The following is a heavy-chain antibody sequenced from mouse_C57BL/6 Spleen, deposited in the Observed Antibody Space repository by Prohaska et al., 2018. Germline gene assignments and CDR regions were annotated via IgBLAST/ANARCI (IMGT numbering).Heavy chain of an antibody. Sequence: GKPGASVKMSCKASGYTFTDYNMHWVKQRHGKSLEWIGYINPNNGGTSYNQKFKGKATWTVNKSSSTAYMELRSLTSEDSAVYYCARGYSLDYWGQGTTLTVSS. D-gene: IGHD2-12*01. CDR2: INPNNGGT. J-gene: IGHJ2*01. V-gene: IGHV1-22*01. CDR1: GYTFTDYN. CDR3: ARGYSLDY.